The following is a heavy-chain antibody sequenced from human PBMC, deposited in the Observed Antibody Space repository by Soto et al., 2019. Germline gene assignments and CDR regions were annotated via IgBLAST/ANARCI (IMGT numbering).Heavy chain of an antibody. CDR1: GGSISGYY. CDR3: ARGPLGIAAAGTVPDY. J-gene: IGHJ4*02. V-gene: IGHV4-59*12. D-gene: IGHD6-13*01. Sequence: PSETLSLTCTVSGGSISGYYWSWIRQPPGKGLEWIGYIYYSGNTHYNPSLESRVTISVDTSKNQFSLKLSSVTAADTAVYYCARGPLGIAAAGTVPDYWGQGTLVTVSS. CDR2: IYYSGNT.